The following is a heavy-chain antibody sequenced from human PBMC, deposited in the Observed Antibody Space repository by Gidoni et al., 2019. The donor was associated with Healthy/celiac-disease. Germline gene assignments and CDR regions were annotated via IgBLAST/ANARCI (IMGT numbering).Heavy chain of an antibody. CDR1: GYSFTSYW. Sequence: EVQLVQSGAEVKKPGESLKISCKGSGYSFTSYWIGWVRQMPGKGLEWMGIIYPGDSDTRYSPSFQGQVTISADKSISTAYLQWSSLKASDTAMYYCARVDVESDYYYYYGMDVWGQGTTVTVSS. D-gene: IGHD3-3*01. J-gene: IGHJ6*02. CDR3: ARVDVESDYYYYYGMDV. V-gene: IGHV5-51*01. CDR2: IYPGDSDT.